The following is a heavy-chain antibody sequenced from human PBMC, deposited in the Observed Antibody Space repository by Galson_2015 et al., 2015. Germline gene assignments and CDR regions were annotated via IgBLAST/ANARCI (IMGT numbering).Heavy chain of an antibody. CDR3: ARGDDYGDIKHNWFDP. J-gene: IGHJ5*02. Sequence: SVKVSCKASGYTFTSYAMNWVRQAPGQGLEWMGRMNSNSGSTGYAQKFQGRVTMTRNAFISTAYAELSSLRSEDTAVYYCARGDDYGDIKHNWFDPWGQGTLVTVSS. D-gene: IGHD4-17*01. CDR1: GYTFTSYA. V-gene: IGHV1-8*02. CDR2: MNSNSGST.